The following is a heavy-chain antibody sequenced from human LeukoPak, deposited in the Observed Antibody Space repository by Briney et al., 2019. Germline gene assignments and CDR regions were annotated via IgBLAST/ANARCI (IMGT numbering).Heavy chain of an antibody. CDR2: ISYDGSNK. Sequence: GRSLRLSCAASGFTFSSYGMHWVRQSPGKGLEWVAVISYDGSNKYYADSVKGRFTISRDNSKNTLYLQMNSLRAEDTAVYYCVFEGRADAFDIWGQGTMVTVSS. V-gene: IGHV3-30*03. CDR3: VFEGRADAFDI. CDR1: GFTFSSYG. D-gene: IGHD3-10*01. J-gene: IGHJ3*02.